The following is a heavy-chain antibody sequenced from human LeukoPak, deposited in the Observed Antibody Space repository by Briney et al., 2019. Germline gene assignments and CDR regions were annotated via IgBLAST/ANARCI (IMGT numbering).Heavy chain of an antibody. CDR3: ARQGVIISYFDY. V-gene: IGHV4-39*01. J-gene: IGHJ4*02. CDR2: IFYSGST. D-gene: IGHD3-10*01. CDR1: GGSISSSTYL. Sequence: PSETLSLTCTVSGGSISSSTYLWGWIRQPPGEGLGWIGSIFYSGSTYYSPSLKSRVTVSVDTSNNQFSLRLSSVTAADTAVYFCARQGVIISYFDYWGQGALVTVSS.